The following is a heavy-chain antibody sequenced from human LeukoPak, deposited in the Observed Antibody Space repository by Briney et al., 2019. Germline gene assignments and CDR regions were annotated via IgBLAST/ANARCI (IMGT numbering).Heavy chain of an antibody. CDR1: GYTFTSYA. CDR3: ARATRFYYFDY. CDR2: INAGNGNT. V-gene: IGHV1-3*03. D-gene: IGHD1-1*01. Sequence: ASVKVSCKASGYTFTSYAMHWVRQAPGQRLEWMGWINAGNGNTKYSQESQGRVTITRDTSASTAYMELSSLRSEDMAVYYCARATRFYYFDYWGQGTLVTVSS. J-gene: IGHJ4*02.